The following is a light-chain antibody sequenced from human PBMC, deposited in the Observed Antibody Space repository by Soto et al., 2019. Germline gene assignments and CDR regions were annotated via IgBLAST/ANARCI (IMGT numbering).Light chain of an antibody. V-gene: IGKV3-20*01. Sequence: EIVLTQSPGTLSLSPGERVTLSCRASQSVSSTYLAWYQQKPGQAPRLLIYGASSMATGIPDRFSGSGSGTDFTLTISRLEPEDFAVYYCQQYDNSSYTFGQGTKLEIK. CDR1: QSVSSTY. J-gene: IGKJ2*01. CDR2: GAS. CDR3: QQYDNSSYT.